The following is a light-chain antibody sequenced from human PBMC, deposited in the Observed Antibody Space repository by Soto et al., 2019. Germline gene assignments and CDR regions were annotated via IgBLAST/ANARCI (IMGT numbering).Light chain of an antibody. Sequence: IQMPQSPSTLSASIGDRVTITCLANQSISVWLAWYQQKPGKAPKVLIYKASRLESGVPSRFSGSGSGTEFTLTISSLQPDDFATYYCQQYSSYSPETFGQGTKVDIK. V-gene: IGKV1-5*03. CDR1: QSISVW. CDR2: KAS. CDR3: QQYSSYSPET. J-gene: IGKJ1*01.